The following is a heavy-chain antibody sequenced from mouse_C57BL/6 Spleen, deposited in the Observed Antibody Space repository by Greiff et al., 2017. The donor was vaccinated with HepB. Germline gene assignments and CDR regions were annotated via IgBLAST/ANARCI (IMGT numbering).Heavy chain of an antibody. CDR1: GYAFSSSW. Sequence: QVQLQQSGPELVKPGASVKISCKASGYAFSSSWMNWVKQRPGKGLEWIGRIYPGDGDTNYNGKFKGKATLTADKSSSTAYMQLSSLTSEDSAVYFCARRGTGTFDYWGQGTTLTVSS. CDR3: ARRGTGTFDY. V-gene: IGHV1-82*01. D-gene: IGHD4-1*01. CDR2: IYPGDGDT. J-gene: IGHJ2*01.